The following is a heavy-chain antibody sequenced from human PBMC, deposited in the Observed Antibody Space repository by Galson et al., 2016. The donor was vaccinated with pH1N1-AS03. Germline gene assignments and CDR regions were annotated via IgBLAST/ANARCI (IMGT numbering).Heavy chain of an antibody. Sequence: ETLSLTCSVSGGSINSYYWNWIRQPPGKGLEWIGYIYQTGSTKYNPSLKSRVTISVDTSKNQFSLKLIPVTAADTAVYYCARGAFTYYDFSTGYFPFDLWGQGTLVTVSS. CDR3: ARGAFTYYDFSTGYFPFDL. J-gene: IGHJ4*02. CDR2: IYQTGST. V-gene: IGHV4-59*01. CDR1: GGSINSYY. D-gene: IGHD3-3*01.